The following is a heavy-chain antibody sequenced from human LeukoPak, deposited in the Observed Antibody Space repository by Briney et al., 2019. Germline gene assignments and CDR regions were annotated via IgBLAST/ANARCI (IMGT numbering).Heavy chain of an antibody. D-gene: IGHD1-26*01. V-gene: IGHV3-23*01. Sequence: GGSLRLSCAASGFTFSSYGMSWVRQAPGKGLEWVSAISGSGGSTYYADSVKGRFTISRDNSKNTLYLQMKSLRAEDTAVYYCATTTLSYYYYYYMDVWGKGTTVTISS. CDR2: ISGSGGST. CDR1: GFTFSSYG. CDR3: ATTTLSYYYYYYMDV. J-gene: IGHJ6*03.